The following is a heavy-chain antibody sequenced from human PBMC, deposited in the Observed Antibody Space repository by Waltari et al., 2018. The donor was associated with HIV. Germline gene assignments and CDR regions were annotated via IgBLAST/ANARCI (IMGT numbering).Heavy chain of an antibody. CDR3: ARVGEYPYGMDV. D-gene: IGHD3-16*01. J-gene: IGHJ6*02. CDR2: INAGNGNT. CDR1: GYTFTSYA. Sequence: QVQLVQSGAEVKKPGASVKVSCKASGYTFTSYAMHWVRQAPGQRLEWMGWINAGNGNTQYSQKFQGGVTITRDTTASTAYMELSSLRSEDTAVYDCARVGEYPYGMDVWGQGTTVTVSS. V-gene: IGHV1-3*01.